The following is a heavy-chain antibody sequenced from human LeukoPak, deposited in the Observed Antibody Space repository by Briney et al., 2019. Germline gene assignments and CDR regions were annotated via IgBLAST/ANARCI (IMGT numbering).Heavy chain of an antibody. J-gene: IGHJ5*02. Sequence: PSETLSLTCAVSGYSISSGYYWGWIRQPPGKGLEWIGSIYHSGSTYYNPSLKSRVTISVDTSKNQFSRKLSSVTAADTAVYYCARTGYSSGWFGGDWFDPWGQGTLVTVSS. CDR3: ARTGYSSGWFGGDWFDP. CDR2: IYHSGST. D-gene: IGHD6-19*01. V-gene: IGHV4-38-2*01. CDR1: GYSISSGYY.